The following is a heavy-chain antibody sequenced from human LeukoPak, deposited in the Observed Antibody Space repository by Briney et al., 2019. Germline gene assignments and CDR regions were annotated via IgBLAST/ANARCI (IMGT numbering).Heavy chain of an antibody. CDR3: ARNVLLWFGELID. V-gene: IGHV4-59*01. J-gene: IGHJ4*02. CDR1: GGSISSYY. Sequence: PSETLSLTCTVSGGSISSYYWSWIRQPPGHGLEWIGYIYYSGSTNYNPSLKSRVTISVDKSKNQFSLKLSSVTAAGTAVYYCARNVLLWFGELIDWGQGTLVTVSS. CDR2: IYYSGST. D-gene: IGHD3-10*01.